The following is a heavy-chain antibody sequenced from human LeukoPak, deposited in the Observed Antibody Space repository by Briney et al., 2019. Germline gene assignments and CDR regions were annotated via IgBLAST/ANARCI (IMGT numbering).Heavy chain of an antibody. V-gene: IGHV5-51*01. CDR1: GYSFTSYW. D-gene: IGHD7-27*01. CDR3: ARQTAMGRSGDY. Sequence: GESLKISCKASGYSFTSYWIGWVRQMPGKGLEWMGIIDPSDSDIRYTPSFQGQVTISADKSLSTAYLQWNSLKASDTAIYYCARQTAMGRSGDYWGQGTLVTVSS. J-gene: IGHJ4*02. CDR2: IDPSDSDI.